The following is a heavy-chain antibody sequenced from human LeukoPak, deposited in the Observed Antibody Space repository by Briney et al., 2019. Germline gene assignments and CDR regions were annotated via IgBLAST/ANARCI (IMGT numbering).Heavy chain of an antibody. D-gene: IGHD4-17*01. CDR3: ARTGSTVTMLYPFDH. CDR1: GFTFSNY. CDR2: IYYSGST. Sequence: PGGSLRLSCAASGFTFSNYWSWIRQPPGKGLEWIGYIYYSGSTNYNPSLKSRVSISVDTSKNQFSLKLSSVTAADTAVYYCARTGSTVTMLYPFDHWGQGTLVTVSS. J-gene: IGHJ4*02. V-gene: IGHV4-59*01.